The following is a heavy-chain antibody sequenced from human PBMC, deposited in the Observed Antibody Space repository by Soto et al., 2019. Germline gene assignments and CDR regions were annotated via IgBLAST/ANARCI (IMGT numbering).Heavy chain of an antibody. J-gene: IGHJ4*02. V-gene: IGHV4-34*01. CDR2: INHSGST. Sequence: QVPLQQWGAGLLKPSETLSLTCAVYGGSFSGYYWSWIRQPPGKGLEWIVEINHSGSTNYNPSLKLRVTISVDTSKSQSSLKLSSVTAADTAVYYCARRSSSWYRLHFDYWGQGTMVTVSS. CDR3: ARRSSSWYRLHFDY. CDR1: GGSFSGYY. D-gene: IGHD6-13*01.